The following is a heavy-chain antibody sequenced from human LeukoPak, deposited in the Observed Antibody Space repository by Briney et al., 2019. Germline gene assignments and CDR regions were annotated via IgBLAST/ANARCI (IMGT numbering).Heavy chain of an antibody. D-gene: IGHD3-3*01. CDR1: GFTFSSYA. CDR3: ALNSWSGYRYFDH. V-gene: IGHV3-23*01. CDR2: IGRSGADI. Sequence: GGSLRLSCAASGFTFSSYAMAWVRQAPEQGLEWVSVIGRSGADIQYADSVKGRFTISRDNSKNTLYLQMNSLRAEDTAVYYCALNSWSGYRYFDHWGQGTLVTVSS. J-gene: IGHJ4*02.